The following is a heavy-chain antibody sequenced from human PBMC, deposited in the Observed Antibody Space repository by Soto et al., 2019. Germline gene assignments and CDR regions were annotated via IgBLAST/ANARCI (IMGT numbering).Heavy chain of an antibody. V-gene: IGHV3-9*01. CDR2: ISWDSKIA. CDR3: AKDRSAVTEKYFDS. CDR1: GFTFDDYA. D-gene: IGHD6-19*01. Sequence: GGSLRLSCGASGFTFDDYAMHWVRQPPGKGLEWVSGISWDSKIAGYVDSVKGRFTISRDNAKNSVYLQMNSLRPEDTGLYYCAKDRSAVTEKYFDSWGRGTLVTVSS. J-gene: IGHJ4*02.